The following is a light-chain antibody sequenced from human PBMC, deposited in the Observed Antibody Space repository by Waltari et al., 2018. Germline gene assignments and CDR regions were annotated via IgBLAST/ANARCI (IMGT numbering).Light chain of an antibody. V-gene: IGKV1-5*03. J-gene: IGKJ3*01. CDR1: QSISTS. CDR3: QQLNSHLFT. CDR2: EAS. Sequence: DIQMTQSPSTLSASVGDRVTITCRASQSISTSLAWYQQKKGKAPTLLIFEASTLQSGVPSRFSGSGSGTEFTLTISSLQPDDFATYYCQQLNSHLFTFGPGTTVDIK.